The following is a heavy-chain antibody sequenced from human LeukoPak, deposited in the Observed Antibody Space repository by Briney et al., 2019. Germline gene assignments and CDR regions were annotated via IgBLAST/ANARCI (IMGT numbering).Heavy chain of an antibody. CDR1: GFTLSSYS. D-gene: IGHD1-26*01. CDR2: IRYDGSNK. V-gene: IGHV3-30*02. CDR3: ARGGSYLSAFDI. J-gene: IGHJ3*02. Sequence: GGSLRLSCAASGFTLSSYSMHWVRQAPGKGLEWVAFIRYDGSNKKYADSVKGRLTISRDNSKNTLYLQMNSLRSEDTAVYYCARGGSYLSAFDIWGQGTMVTVSS.